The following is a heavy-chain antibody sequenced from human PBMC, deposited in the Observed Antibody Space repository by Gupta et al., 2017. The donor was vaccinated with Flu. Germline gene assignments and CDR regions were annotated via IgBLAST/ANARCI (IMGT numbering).Heavy chain of an antibody. CDR2: ISGSGGST. J-gene: IGHJ4*02. D-gene: IGHD4-23*01. V-gene: IGHV3-23*01. CDR1: GFTFSRYA. CDR3: AKAGTVVTSKPPDFDY. Sequence: EVQLLESGGGLVQPGGSLRLSCAASGFTFSRYAMSWVRQAPGKGLEWVSAISGSGGSTYYADSVKGRFTISRDNSKNTLYLQMNSLRAEDTAVYYCAKAGTVVTSKPPDFDYWGQGTLVTVSS.